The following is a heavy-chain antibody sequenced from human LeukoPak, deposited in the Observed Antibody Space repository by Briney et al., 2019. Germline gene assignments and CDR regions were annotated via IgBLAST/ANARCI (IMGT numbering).Heavy chain of an antibody. Sequence: SVKVSCKASGGTFSSYAISRVRQAPGQGLEWMGGIIPIFGTANYAQKFQGRVTITTDESTSTAYMELSSLRSEDTAVYYCARDIRVGYSGFYFDYWGQGTLVTVSS. D-gene: IGHD6-13*01. CDR3: ARDIRVGYSGFYFDY. V-gene: IGHV1-69*05. J-gene: IGHJ4*02. CDR2: IIPIFGTA. CDR1: GGTFSSYA.